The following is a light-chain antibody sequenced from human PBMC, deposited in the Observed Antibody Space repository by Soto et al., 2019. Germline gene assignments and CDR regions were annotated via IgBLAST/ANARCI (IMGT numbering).Light chain of an antibody. V-gene: IGKV3D-15*01. CDR1: ENVGTN. Sequence: IVLTQSPATLSVSPGEGVTLSCRASENVGTNLAWYELKVGQAPRLLIYGSSTRATGIPDTFSGSGSGTEFNRHISSLQYEEAAVYYCQQSNNWGFSFGGGTNVEIK. CDR3: QQSNNWGFS. CDR2: GSS. J-gene: IGKJ4*01.